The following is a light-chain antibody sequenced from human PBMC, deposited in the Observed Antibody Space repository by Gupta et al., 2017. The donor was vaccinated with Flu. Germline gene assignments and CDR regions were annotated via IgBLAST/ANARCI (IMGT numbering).Light chain of an antibody. CDR1: SSNIGGYA. CDR3: AAWDDRLNGWV. J-gene: IGLJ3*02. V-gene: IGLV1-44*01. CDR2: TNN. Sequence: QSVLTQPPSASGTPGQMVTISCSGSSSNIGGYAVNWYQHLPGTAPKLLIYTNNQRPSGVPDRFSGSKSGTSASLAISGLQSEDESDYYCAAWDDRLNGWVFGGGTKLTVL.